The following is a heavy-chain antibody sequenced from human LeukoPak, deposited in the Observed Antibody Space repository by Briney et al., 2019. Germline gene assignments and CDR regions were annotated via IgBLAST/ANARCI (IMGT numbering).Heavy chain of an antibody. V-gene: IGHV3-21*01. D-gene: IGHD4-17*01. J-gene: IGHJ4*02. CDR1: GFTFSSCG. CDR3: ARDPSLR. CDR2: IGPTGTDR. Sequence: PGGSLRLSCAASGFTFSSCGFNWVRQAPGKGLEWVSSIGPTGTDRYYADSVRGRFTISRDNAKNSMYLQMNSLRAEDTAVYYCARDPSLRWGQGTLVTVSS.